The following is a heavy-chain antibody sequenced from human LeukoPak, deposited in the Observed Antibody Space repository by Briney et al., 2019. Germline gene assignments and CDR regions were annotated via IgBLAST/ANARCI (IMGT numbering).Heavy chain of an antibody. Sequence: SVKVSCKASGGTFISYAISWVRQAPGQGLEWMGGIIPIFGTANYAQKFQGRVTITADESTSTAYMELSSLRSEDTAVYYCARDGYSYGYYYFDYWGQGTLVTVSS. CDR3: ARDGYSYGYYYFDY. CDR2: IIPIFGTA. V-gene: IGHV1-69*13. J-gene: IGHJ4*02. D-gene: IGHD5-18*01. CDR1: GGTFISYA.